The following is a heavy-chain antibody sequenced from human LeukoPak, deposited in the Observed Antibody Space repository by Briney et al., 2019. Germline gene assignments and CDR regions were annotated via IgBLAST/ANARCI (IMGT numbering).Heavy chain of an antibody. J-gene: IGHJ4*02. CDR1: GFTFADYA. D-gene: IGHD2-15*01. CDR2: ISWNSGSI. Sequence: GGSLRLSCAASGFTFADYAMHWVRQAPGKGLEWVSGISWNSGSIGYADSVKGRFIISRDNAKNSLYLQMNSLRDEDTAVYYCARDLILADSSGSSAHDYWGQGTLVTVSS. V-gene: IGHV3-9*01. CDR3: ARDLILADSSGSSAHDY.